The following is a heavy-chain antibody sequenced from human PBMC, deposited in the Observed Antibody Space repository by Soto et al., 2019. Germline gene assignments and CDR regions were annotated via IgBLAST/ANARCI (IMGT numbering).Heavy chain of an antibody. D-gene: IGHD2-2*01. CDR2: VYYTGTT. V-gene: IGHV4-39*01. CDR1: NFSVLTSSYY. CDR3: ARNWNLALVPAAYFDS. Sequence: SETLSLTCTVSNFSVLTSSYYWAWIRHPPGKGLEWVGTVYYTGTTYYNPSLQSRVTISIDTSKNQFSLNLNSVTAADTAVYYCARNWNLALVPAAYFDSWGQGTLVTVSS. J-gene: IGHJ4*02.